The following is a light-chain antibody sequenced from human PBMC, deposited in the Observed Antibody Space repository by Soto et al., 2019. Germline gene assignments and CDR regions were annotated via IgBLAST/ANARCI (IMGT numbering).Light chain of an antibody. Sequence: EIVLTQSPGTLSLSPGERATLSCRASQSVTSNYLAWHQQKPGQAPRLLIYDASTRATGIPDRFSGSGSGTDFTLTISRLETEDFAVYYCQQYGSSPVTFGPGTKVDIK. CDR2: DAS. CDR3: QQYGSSPVT. CDR1: QSVTSNY. V-gene: IGKV3-20*01. J-gene: IGKJ3*01.